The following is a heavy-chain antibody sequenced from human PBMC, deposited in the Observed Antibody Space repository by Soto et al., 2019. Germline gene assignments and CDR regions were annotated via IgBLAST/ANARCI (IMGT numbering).Heavy chain of an antibody. CDR2: INPNSGAT. CDR3: ARDLRTGAMDV. D-gene: IGHD7-27*01. V-gene: IGHV1-2*02. Sequence: ASVKVSCKASEYTSTGYYMHWVRQAPGQGFEWMGWINPNSGATNYAQRFQGRVTMTRDTSISTAYMELSRLNSDDTAVYYCARDLRTGAMDVWGQGTTVTVSS. CDR1: EYTSTGYY. J-gene: IGHJ6*02.